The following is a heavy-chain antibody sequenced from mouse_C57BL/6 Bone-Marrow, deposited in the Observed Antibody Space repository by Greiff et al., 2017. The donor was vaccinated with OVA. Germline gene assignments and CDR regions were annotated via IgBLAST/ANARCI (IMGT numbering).Heavy chain of an antibody. J-gene: IGHJ3*01. CDR3: VRGFITTVVERAY. CDR2: ISYDGSN. D-gene: IGHD1-1*01. Sequence: EVLLVESGPGLVKPSQSLSLTCSVTGYSITSCYYWNWIRQFPGNKLELMGYISYDGSNNYNPTLKNRIPITTDTSKNQFFLKLNPMTTEDTATYDCVRGFITTVVERAYWGQGTLVTVSA. V-gene: IGHV3-6*01. CDR1: GYSITSCYY.